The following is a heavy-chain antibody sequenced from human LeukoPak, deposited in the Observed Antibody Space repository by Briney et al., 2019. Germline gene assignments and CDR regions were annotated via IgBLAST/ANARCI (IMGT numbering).Heavy chain of an antibody. CDR1: GYTFTSYD. CDR3: ARVKSGIAGFDP. Sequence: ASVKVSCKASGYTFTSYDINWVRQATGQGLEWMGWMNPNSGNTGYAQKFQGRVTITRNTSISTAYMELSSLRSEDTAVYYCARVKSGIAGFDPWGQGTLVTVSS. J-gene: IGHJ5*02. CDR2: MNPNSGNT. D-gene: IGHD6-13*01. V-gene: IGHV1-8*03.